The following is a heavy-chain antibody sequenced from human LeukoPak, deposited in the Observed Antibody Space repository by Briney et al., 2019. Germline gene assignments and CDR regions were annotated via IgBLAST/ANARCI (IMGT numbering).Heavy chain of an antibody. CDR1: GSTFSSYG. V-gene: IGHV3-30*02. CDR2: IRYDGSNK. Sequence: GGSLRLSCAASGSTFSSYGMHWVRQAPGKGLEWVAFIRYDGSNKYYADSVKGRFTISRDNSKNTLYLQMNSLRAEDTAVYYCAKEGDYDSSGYSDYWGQGTLVTVSS. J-gene: IGHJ4*02. CDR3: AKEGDYDSSGYSDY. D-gene: IGHD3-22*01.